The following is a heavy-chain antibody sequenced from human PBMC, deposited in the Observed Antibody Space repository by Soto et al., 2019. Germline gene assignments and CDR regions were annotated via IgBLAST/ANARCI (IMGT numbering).Heavy chain of an antibody. CDR3: ARARPFTLFGGPQTFDY. J-gene: IGHJ4*02. Sequence: SETLSLTCTVSGGSFSSYHWNWIRQPPGKGLEWIGCIYYSGSTKYNPSLKSRVTMSIDTSKNQFSLKLNPVTAADTAVYYCARARPFTLFGGPQTFDYWGQGALVTVSS. V-gene: IGHV4-59*01. D-gene: IGHD3-10*02. CDR1: GGSFSSYH. CDR2: IYYSGST.